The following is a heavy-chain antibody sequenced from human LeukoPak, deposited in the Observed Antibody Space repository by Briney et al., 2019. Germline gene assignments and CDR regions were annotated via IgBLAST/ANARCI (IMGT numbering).Heavy chain of an antibody. CDR2: IYYSGST. J-gene: IGHJ5*02. V-gene: IGHV4-39*01. Sequence: SETLSLTCTVSGGSISSYYWGWIRQPPGKGLERIGSIYYSGSTYYNPSLKSRVTISVDTSKNQFSLKLSSVTAADTAVYYCARGTLLRFLEWLPAPWFDPWGQGTLVTVSS. CDR3: ARGTLLRFLEWLPAPWFDP. D-gene: IGHD3-3*01. CDR1: GGSISSYY.